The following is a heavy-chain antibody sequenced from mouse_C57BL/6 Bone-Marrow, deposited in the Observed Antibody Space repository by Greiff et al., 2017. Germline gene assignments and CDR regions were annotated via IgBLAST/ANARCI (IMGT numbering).Heavy chain of an antibody. J-gene: IGHJ2*01. CDR3: TRGIYCYGSFDY. CDR1: GYTFTDYE. CDR2: FDPETGGT. V-gene: IGHV1-15*01. D-gene: IGHD1-1*01. Sequence: QVQLQQSGAELVRPGASVTLSCKASGYTFTDYEMHWVKQTPVHGLEWIGAFDPETGGTAYNQKFKGKAILTADKSSSTAYMDLRSLTSEDSAVYYCTRGIYCYGSFDYWGQGTTLTVSS.